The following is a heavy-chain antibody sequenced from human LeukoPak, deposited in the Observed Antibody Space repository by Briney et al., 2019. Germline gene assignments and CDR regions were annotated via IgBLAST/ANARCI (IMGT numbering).Heavy chain of an antibody. D-gene: IGHD5-24*01. V-gene: IGHV3-74*01. CDR2: IKTGGSDT. Sequence: GGSLRLSCAASGFTFSRYWMNWVRQAPGKGLVWVSRIKTGGSDTAYADSVKGRFTISRDNAKNTLYLQMNSLRAEDTAVYYCARERRWLLDYWGQGTLVTVSS. CDR1: GFTFSRYW. J-gene: IGHJ4*02. CDR3: ARERRWLLDY.